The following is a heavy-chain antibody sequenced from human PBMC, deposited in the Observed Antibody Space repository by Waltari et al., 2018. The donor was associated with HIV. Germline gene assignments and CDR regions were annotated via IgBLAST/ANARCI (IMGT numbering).Heavy chain of an antibody. CDR2: INSEGRNT. J-gene: IGHJ4*02. CDR3: ARGLSLGDRYRIDYFHY. Sequence: EVQLVESGGGLVQPGGSLRLSCAASGFTFSRYWMHWVRQAPGKGLVWVSRINSEGRNTDYADSVSGRITISRDNAKNTLYLEMNRLRAEDTAVYYCARGLSLGDRYRIDYFHYWGQGALVTVSS. V-gene: IGHV3-74*01. CDR1: GFTFSRYW. D-gene: IGHD4-17*01.